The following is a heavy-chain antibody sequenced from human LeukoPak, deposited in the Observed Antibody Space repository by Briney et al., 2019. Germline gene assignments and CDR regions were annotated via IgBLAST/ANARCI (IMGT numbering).Heavy chain of an antibody. CDR1: GFSFDDYG. V-gene: IGHV3-20*04. CDR3: ARLREIPVFGVVTKSTSYFDY. CDR2: INANGAST. J-gene: IGHJ4*02. Sequence: PGGSLRLSCAASGFSFDDYGMNWVRQAPGKGLEWVCRINANGASTAYADSVKGRFTISRDNAKNSLYLQMNSLRAEDTAVYYCARLREIPVFGVVTKSTSYFDYWGQGTLVTVSS. D-gene: IGHD3-3*01.